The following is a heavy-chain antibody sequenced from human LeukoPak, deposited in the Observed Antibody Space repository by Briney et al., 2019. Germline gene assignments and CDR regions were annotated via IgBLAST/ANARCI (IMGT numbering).Heavy chain of an antibody. J-gene: IGHJ4*02. CDR1: GGSISSYY. D-gene: IGHD2-15*01. CDR3: ARGGSRHYFDY. V-gene: IGHV4-59*01. CDR2: IYYSVST. Sequence: SQTLSLTCTDSGGSISSYYWSWIRQPPGKGLEWIGYIYYSVSTNYNPSLKSRVTISVDTSKNQFSLKLSSVTAADTAVYYCARGGSRHYFDYWGRGTLVTVSS.